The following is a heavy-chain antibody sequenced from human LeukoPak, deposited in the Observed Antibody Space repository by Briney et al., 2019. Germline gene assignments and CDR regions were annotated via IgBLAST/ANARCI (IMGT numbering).Heavy chain of an antibody. Sequence: SETLSLTCTVSGGSISSYYWSWIRQPPGKGLEWIGYIYYSGSTNYNPSLKSRVTISVDTSKNQFSLKLSSVTAADTAVYYCARALGAQYYYGSGRTFDYWGQGTLVTVSS. D-gene: IGHD3-10*01. J-gene: IGHJ4*02. CDR1: GGSISSYY. CDR3: ARALGAQYYYGSGRTFDY. V-gene: IGHV4-59*08. CDR2: IYYSGST.